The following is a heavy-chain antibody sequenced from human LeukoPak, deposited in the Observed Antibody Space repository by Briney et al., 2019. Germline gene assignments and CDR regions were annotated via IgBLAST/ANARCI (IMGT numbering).Heavy chain of an antibody. V-gene: IGHV4-61*02. J-gene: IGHJ6*03. CDR2: IYTSGST. CDR3: AREGTLVPAATSYYYYMDV. D-gene: IGHD2-2*01. CDR1: GGSISSGSYY. Sequence: SETLSLTCTVSGGSISSGSYYWSWIRQPAGKGLEWIGRIYTSGSTNYNPSLKSRVTISVDTSKNQFSLKLGSVTAADTAVYYCAREGTLVPAATSYYYYMDVWGKGTTVTVSS.